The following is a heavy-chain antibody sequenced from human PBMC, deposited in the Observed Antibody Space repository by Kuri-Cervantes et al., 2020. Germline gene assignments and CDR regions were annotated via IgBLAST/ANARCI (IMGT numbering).Heavy chain of an antibody. J-gene: IGHJ4*02. D-gene: IGHD1-7*01. CDR3: ARYQGNWNYMVDY. CDR1: GFTFGDYA. Sequence: GGSLRLSCAASGFTFGDYAMHWVRQAPGKGLEWVSRINSDGSSTSYADSVKGRFTISRDNAKNTLFLQMNSLRAEDTAVYYCARYQGNWNYMVDYWGQGTLVTVSS. V-gene: IGHV3-74*01. CDR2: INSDGSST.